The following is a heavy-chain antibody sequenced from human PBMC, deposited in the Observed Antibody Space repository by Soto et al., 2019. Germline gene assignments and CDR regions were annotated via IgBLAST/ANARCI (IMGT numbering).Heavy chain of an antibody. V-gene: IGHV3-13*01. CDR2: IGTAGDT. D-gene: IGHD2-15*01. CDR3: ARAGQGARCSGGSCYLGASDV. J-gene: IGHJ3*01. Sequence: EVQLVESGGGLVQPGESLRLSCEASGFNFSSYDMHWVRQATGKGLEWVSVIGTAGDTYYPGAVKGRFTISSENAKNSLYLQMNSLRAGDTAVYYCARAGQGARCSGGSCYLGASDVWGQGTMVTVSS. CDR1: GFNFSSYD.